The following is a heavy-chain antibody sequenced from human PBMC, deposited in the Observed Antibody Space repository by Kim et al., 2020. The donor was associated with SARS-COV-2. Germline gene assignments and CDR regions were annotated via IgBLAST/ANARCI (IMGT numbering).Heavy chain of an antibody. Sequence: GGSLRLSCAASGFTFSSYGMHWVRQAPGKGLEWVAVIWYDGSNKYYADSVKGRFTISRDNSKNTLYLQMNSLRAEDTAVYYCAKDVPAQTDYYGSGRVVGNWFDPWGQGTLVTVSS. V-gene: IGHV3-33*06. D-gene: IGHD3-10*01. CDR1: GFTFSSYG. J-gene: IGHJ5*02. CDR3: AKDVPAQTDYYGSGRVVGNWFDP. CDR2: IWYDGSNK.